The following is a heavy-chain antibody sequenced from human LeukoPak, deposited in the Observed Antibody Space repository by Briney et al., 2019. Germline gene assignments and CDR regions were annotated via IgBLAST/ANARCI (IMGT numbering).Heavy chain of an antibody. D-gene: IGHD3-16*01. CDR2: INPNSGNT. J-gene: IGHJ5*02. V-gene: IGHV1-8*01. Sequence: ASVKVSCKASEYTFTNYDINWVRQATGQGLEWMGWINPNSGNTGYTQKFQGRVTMTRNTSLTTAYMELTSLKSEDTAVYYCARSLGTYWGKDFLNWFDPWGQGTLVTVSS. CDR3: ARSLGTYWGKDFLNWFDP. CDR1: EYTFTNYD.